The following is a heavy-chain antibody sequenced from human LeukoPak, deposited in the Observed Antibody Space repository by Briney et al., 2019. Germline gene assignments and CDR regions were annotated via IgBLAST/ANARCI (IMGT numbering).Heavy chain of an antibody. V-gene: IGHV3-64*04. D-gene: IGHD3-22*01. CDR3: AKSAYYDSSGPQYFDY. J-gene: IGHJ4*02. CDR2: ISGNGGST. Sequence: PGGSLRLSCSASGFTFSSYGMHWVRQAPGKGLEYVSGISGNGGSTYYADSVKGRFTISRDNSKNTLYLQMTSLRAEDTAVYYCAKSAYYDSSGPQYFDYWGQGTLVTVSS. CDR1: GFTFSSYG.